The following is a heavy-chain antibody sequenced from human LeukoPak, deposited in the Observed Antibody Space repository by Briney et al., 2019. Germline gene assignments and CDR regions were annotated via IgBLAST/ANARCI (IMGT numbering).Heavy chain of an antibody. D-gene: IGHD3-10*01. Sequence: SETLSLTCTVSGGSISSSSYYWGWIRQPPGKGLEWIGSIYYSGSTNYNPSLKSRVTISVDTSKNQFSLKLSSVTAADTAVYYCARAMVRTRGFDYWGQGTLVTVSS. CDR2: IYYSGST. J-gene: IGHJ4*02. CDR3: ARAMVRTRGFDY. V-gene: IGHV4-39*01. CDR1: GGSISSSSYY.